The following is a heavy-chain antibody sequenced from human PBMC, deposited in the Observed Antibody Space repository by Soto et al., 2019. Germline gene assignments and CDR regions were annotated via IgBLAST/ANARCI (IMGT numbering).Heavy chain of an antibody. Sequence: SETLSLTCAVYGGSFSGYYWSWIRQPPGKGLEWIGEINHSGSTNYNPSLKSRVTISVDTSKNQFSLKPSSVTAADTAVYYCARLIRFLEWLIPMGSGMDVWGQGTTVTVSS. CDR1: GGSFSGYY. CDR2: INHSGST. V-gene: IGHV4-34*01. J-gene: IGHJ6*02. D-gene: IGHD3-3*01. CDR3: ARLIRFLEWLIPMGSGMDV.